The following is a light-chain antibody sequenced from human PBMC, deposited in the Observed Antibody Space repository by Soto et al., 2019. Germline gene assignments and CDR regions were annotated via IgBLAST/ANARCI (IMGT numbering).Light chain of an antibody. Sequence: EVVMTQSPATLSVSPGDRATLSCRASQSVDTNVVWYQQKPGQPPRLLVHSASIRATGVPARFTGIGSGTDFTLIISGLQSDDFAIYYCQQYYNWPPYTFGQGTRLQIK. CDR1: QSVDTN. CDR3: QQYYNWPPYT. CDR2: SAS. V-gene: IGKV3-15*01. J-gene: IGKJ2*01.